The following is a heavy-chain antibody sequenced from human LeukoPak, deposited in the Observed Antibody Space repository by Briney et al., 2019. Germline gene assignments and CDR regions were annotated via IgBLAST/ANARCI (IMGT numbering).Heavy chain of an antibody. CDR1: GGSISSSSYY. Sequence: SETLSLTCTVSGGSISSSSYYWSWIRQPPGKGLEWIGEINHSGSTNYNPSLKSRVTISVDTSKNQFSLKLSSVTAADTAVYYCARGGDCGDLRYFDYWGQGTLVTVSS. D-gene: IGHD4-17*01. V-gene: IGHV4-39*07. J-gene: IGHJ4*02. CDR2: INHSGST. CDR3: ARGGDCGDLRYFDY.